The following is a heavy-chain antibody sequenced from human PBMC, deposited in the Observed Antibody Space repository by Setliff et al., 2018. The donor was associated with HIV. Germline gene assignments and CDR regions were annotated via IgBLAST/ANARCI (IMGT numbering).Heavy chain of an antibody. Sequence: SETLSLTCAVYGGSSYYWTWIRQSPGKGLEWIGEIHLGGNTNYNPSLKSRVTISVDTAKSHLSLKLNSVTAADTAVYYCATIRLTMVRGIPNWFDPWGQGTLVTVSS. CDR3: ATIRLTMVRGIPNWFDP. D-gene: IGHD3-10*01. J-gene: IGHJ5*02. CDR1: GGSSYY. CDR2: IHLGGNT. V-gene: IGHV4-34*01.